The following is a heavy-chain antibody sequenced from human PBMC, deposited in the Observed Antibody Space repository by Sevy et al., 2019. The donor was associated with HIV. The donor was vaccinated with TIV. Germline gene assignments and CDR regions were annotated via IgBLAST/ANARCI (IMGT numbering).Heavy chain of an antibody. V-gene: IGHV1-2*02. Sequence: ASVKVSCKASGHTFCDYYIQWVRQAPGQGLEWMGWINSNSGAISYAQKFQGRVTMTSDTSISTVYMELSRLRSDDTAVYYCATEYSYDYWGQGTLVTVSS. J-gene: IGHJ4*02. CDR1: GHTFCDYY. CDR2: INSNSGAI. D-gene: IGHD4-4*01. CDR3: ATEYSYDY.